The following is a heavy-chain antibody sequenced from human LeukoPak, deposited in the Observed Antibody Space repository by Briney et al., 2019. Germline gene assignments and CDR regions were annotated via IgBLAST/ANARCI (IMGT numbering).Heavy chain of an antibody. D-gene: IGHD1-26*01. CDR1: GFSLSTSGEG. J-gene: IGHJ5*02. CDR2: IYWSDEK. Sequence: ESGPTLVKPTQTVTLTCTFSGFSLSTSGEGAGWIRQPPGKALEWLALIYWSDEKRYSPSLKTRLTVTKDTSKNQVVLTLTNVDPVDTATYFCAHSKGGSYFNWFDPWGPGTQVTVSS. V-gene: IGHV2-5*01. CDR3: AHSKGGSYFNWFDP.